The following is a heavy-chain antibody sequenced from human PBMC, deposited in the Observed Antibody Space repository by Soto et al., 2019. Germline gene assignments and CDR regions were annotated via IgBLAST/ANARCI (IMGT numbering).Heavy chain of an antibody. CDR2: IYYSGST. J-gene: IGHJ4*02. V-gene: IGHV4-61*01. D-gene: IGHD5-18*01. CDR3: ARDNGYSYGYTLDH. Sequence: PSETLSLTCTVSGGSISSSNYYWGWIRQPPGKGLEWIGNIYYSGSTNYNPSLKSRVTISVDTSKNQFSLKLSSVTAADTAVYYCARDNGYSYGYTLDHWGQGTLVTVSS. CDR1: GGSISSSNYY.